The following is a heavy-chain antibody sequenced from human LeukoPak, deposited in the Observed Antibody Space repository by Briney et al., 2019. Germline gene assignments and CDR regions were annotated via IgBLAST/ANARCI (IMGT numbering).Heavy chain of an antibody. V-gene: IGHV3-23*01. CDR1: GFTYSSYA. J-gene: IGHJ4*02. CDR3: AKAGGGSYSGFEY. CDR2: ISGSGSNT. D-gene: IGHD1-26*01. Sequence: GGSLRPSCAASGFTYSSYAMSWVRQAPGKGLEWVSGISGSGSNTYYADSVKGRFTISRDNPKNMLYLQMDSLRAEDTAVYYCAKAGGGSYSGFEYWGQGTLVTVSS.